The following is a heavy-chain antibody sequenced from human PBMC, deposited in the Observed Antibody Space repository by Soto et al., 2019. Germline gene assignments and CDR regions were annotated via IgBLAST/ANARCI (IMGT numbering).Heavy chain of an antibody. D-gene: IGHD2-2*01. CDR2: LSGSGGST. CDR1: GFTFSDYA. J-gene: IGHJ4*02. Sequence: HPGGSLRLSCAASGFTFSDYAMSWVRQAPGKGLEWVSGLSGSGGSTYYADSVKGRFTIFRDNSKNTLYLQMNSLGAEDTALYYCAKGDLGYCDSTYCPKRYFDYWGQGALVTVSS. CDR3: AKGDLGYCDSTYCPKRYFDY. V-gene: IGHV3-23*01.